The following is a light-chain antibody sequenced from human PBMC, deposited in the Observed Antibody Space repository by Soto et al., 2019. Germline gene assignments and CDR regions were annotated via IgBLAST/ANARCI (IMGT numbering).Light chain of an antibody. V-gene: IGLV1-44*01. CDR3: AAWDDSMNGVV. CDR1: SSNIGSNT. CDR2: SNN. J-gene: IGLJ2*01. Sequence: QSVLTQPPSASGTPGQRVTISCSGSSSNIGSNTVNWYQQLPGTAPKLLIDSNNQRPSGVPDRFSGSKSGTSASLAISWLQSEDEADYYCAAWDDSMNGVVFGGGTKLTVL.